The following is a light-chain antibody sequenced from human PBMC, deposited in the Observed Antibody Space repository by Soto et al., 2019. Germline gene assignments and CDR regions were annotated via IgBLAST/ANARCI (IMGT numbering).Light chain of an antibody. V-gene: IGKV3-20*01. CDR1: QSVGGN. CDR3: QHYGAAPIT. Sequence: EIVLTQSPASLSVSPGYRSALSCRASQSVGGNVSWYQQIPRQPPKLLIFGASSRATGIADKFSGSGSGTDFPPTISRLEPADFALYYCQHYGAAPITFGQGTRLEIK. J-gene: IGKJ5*01. CDR2: GAS.